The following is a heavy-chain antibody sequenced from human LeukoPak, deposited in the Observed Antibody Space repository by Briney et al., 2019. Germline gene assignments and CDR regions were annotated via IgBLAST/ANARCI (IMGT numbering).Heavy chain of an antibody. V-gene: IGHV4-38-2*02. CDR3: ASSRGSYLNWFDP. J-gene: IGHJ5*02. CDR2: IYHSGST. Sequence: SETLSLTCTVSGYSISSDYYWGWIRQPPGKGLEWIGSIYHSGSTYYNPSLKSRVTISVDTSKNQFSLKLSSVTAADTAVYYCASSRGSYLNWFDPWGQGTLVTVSS. D-gene: IGHD1-26*01. CDR1: GYSISSDYY.